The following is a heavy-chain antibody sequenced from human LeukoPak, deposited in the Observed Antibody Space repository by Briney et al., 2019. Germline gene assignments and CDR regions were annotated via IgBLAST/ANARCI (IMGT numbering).Heavy chain of an antibody. Sequence: TLSLTCTVSGGSISSGSYYWSWIRQPAGKGLEWIGRIYTSGSTNYNPSLKSRVTISVDTSKNQFSLKLSSVTAADTAVYYCARVRDSSGYYYFDYWGQGTLVTVSS. CDR3: ARVRDSSGYYYFDY. V-gene: IGHV4-61*02. CDR2: IYTSGST. CDR1: GGSISSGSYY. J-gene: IGHJ4*02. D-gene: IGHD3-22*01.